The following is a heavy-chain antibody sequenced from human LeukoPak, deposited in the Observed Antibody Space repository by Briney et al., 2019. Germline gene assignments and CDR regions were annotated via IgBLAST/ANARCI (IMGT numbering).Heavy chain of an antibody. J-gene: IGHJ4*02. V-gene: IGHV1-46*01. CDR1: GYTFTNYH. CDR2: INPSGSST. CDR3: ARYGHSPFFDY. Sequence: GASVKVSRKASGYTFTNYHMNWVRQAPGQGLEWVGIINPSGSSTTNAQKFQDRVIMTRDMSTSTVYMELSSLRSEDTAVYFCARYGHSPFFDYWGQGTLVIVSS. D-gene: IGHD4-17*01.